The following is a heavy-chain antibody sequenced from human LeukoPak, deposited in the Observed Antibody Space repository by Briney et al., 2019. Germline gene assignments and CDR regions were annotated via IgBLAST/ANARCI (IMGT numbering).Heavy chain of an antibody. V-gene: IGHV3-48*01. CDR1: GFTFSRYS. Sequence: GGSLRLSCVASGFTFSRYSMLWVRQAPGKGLQWLSYISSSGSTIYYADSVKGRFTISRDNSKNTLYLQMNSLRAEDTAVYYCAKADPGATAEYFQHWGQGTLVTVSS. CDR3: AKADPGATAEYFQH. J-gene: IGHJ1*01. D-gene: IGHD1-26*01. CDR2: ISSSGSTI.